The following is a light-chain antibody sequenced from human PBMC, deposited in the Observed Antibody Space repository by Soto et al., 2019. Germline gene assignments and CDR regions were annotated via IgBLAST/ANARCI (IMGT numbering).Light chain of an antibody. CDR3: QQYDSFPRT. V-gene: IGKV1-33*01. J-gene: IGKJ1*01. CDR2: DAF. Sequence: DIQLTQSPSLLSASAGDRVTITCQASQDISHYLNWYQQKPGKAPKLLIDDAFNLETGVPSRFSGSGSGTDFTFTISSLQPEDIATYYCQQYDSFPRTLGQGTKVDIK. CDR1: QDISHY.